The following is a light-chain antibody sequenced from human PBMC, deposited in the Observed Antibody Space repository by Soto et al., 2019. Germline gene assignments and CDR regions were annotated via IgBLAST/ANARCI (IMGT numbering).Light chain of an antibody. J-gene: IGLJ2*01. CDR2: EGT. CDR1: GSDIGIYNL. Sequence: QSALTQPASVSGSPGQSITISCTGTGSDIGIYNLVSWYQQHPGKAPKLIIYEGTKRPSGVSNRFSGSRSGTTASLTISGLQAEDEADYYCCSYARSNTLILGGGTKLTVL. CDR3: CSYARSNTLI. V-gene: IGLV2-23*01.